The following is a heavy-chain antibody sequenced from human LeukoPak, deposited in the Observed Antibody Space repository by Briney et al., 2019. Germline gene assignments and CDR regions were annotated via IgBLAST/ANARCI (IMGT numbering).Heavy chain of an antibody. Sequence: SGPTLVKPTQTLTLTRTFSGFSLSTSGVGVGWIRQPPGKAMEWLALIYWDDDKRYSPSLKNRLTITKDTSKNQVVLTMSNMDPVDTATYYCAHRSRLDWSDPWGQGTLVTVSS. D-gene: IGHD3-22*01. CDR3: AHRSRLDWSDP. CDR2: IYWDDDK. V-gene: IGHV2-5*02. CDR1: GFSLSTSGVG. J-gene: IGHJ5*02.